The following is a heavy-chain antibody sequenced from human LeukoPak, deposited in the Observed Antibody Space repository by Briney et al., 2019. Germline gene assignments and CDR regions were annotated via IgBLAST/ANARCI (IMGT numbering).Heavy chain of an antibody. D-gene: IGHD5-12*01. CDR3: ARHSGGYDLDY. V-gene: IGHV5-10-1*01. CDR1: GYSFTSYW. Sequence: GESLKISCKGSGYSFTSYWIGWVRQMPGKGLEYMGRIDPSDSYTQYSPSSQGHVTISADKSISTAYLQWSSLKASDTAMYYCARHSGGYDLDYWGQGTLVTVSS. J-gene: IGHJ4*02. CDR2: IDPSDSYT.